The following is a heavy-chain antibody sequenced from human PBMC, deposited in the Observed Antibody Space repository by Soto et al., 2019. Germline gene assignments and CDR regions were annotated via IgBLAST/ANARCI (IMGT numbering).Heavy chain of an antibody. CDR3: ARGFYTGY. D-gene: IGHD3-3*01. CDR2: MKEDGSEK. V-gene: IGHV3-7*01. CDR1: GFNFSRSW. J-gene: IGHJ4*02. Sequence: HPGGSLRLSCEASGFNFSRSWMSWVRQAPGKGLEWVANMKEDGSEKYYADSVRGRFTISRDNAKNSVHLQMNSLRVEDTAVYYCARGFYTGYWGQGALVTVSS.